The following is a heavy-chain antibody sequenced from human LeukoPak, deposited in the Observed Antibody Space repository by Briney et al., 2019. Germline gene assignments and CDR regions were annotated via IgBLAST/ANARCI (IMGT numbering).Heavy chain of an antibody. V-gene: IGHV1-8*01. J-gene: IGHJ3*02. Sequence: PGASVKVSCKASGYTFTSYDINWVRQATGQGLEWMGWMNPNSGNTGYAQKFQGRVTMTRNTSISTAYMELSSLRSEDTAVYYCARRTGYSSGWYLWGIDAFDIWGQGTMVTVSS. CDR1: GYTFTSYD. D-gene: IGHD6-19*01. CDR3: ARRTGYSSGWYLWGIDAFDI. CDR2: MNPNSGNT.